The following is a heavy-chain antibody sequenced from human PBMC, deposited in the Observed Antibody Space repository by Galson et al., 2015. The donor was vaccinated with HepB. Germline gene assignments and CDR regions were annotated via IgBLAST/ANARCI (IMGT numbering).Heavy chain of an antibody. CDR1: GYTFTSFY. D-gene: IGHD3-9*01. J-gene: IGHJ6*01. V-gene: IGHV1-46*01. CDR3: SLWFFDSVHATDV. CDR2: INPSDGRT. Sequence: SVKVSCKASGYTFTSFYVEWVRQAPGQGLEWMGIINPSDGRTNSAQKFQDRVTLTRDTSTSTVYMELSSLTSEDTAVYYCSLWFFDSVHATDVWGQGTTVTVSS.